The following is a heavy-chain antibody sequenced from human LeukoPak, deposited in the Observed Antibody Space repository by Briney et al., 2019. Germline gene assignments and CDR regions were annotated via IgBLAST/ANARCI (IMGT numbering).Heavy chain of an antibody. J-gene: IGHJ5*02. V-gene: IGHV4-34*01. CDR1: GGSFSGYY. CDR3: ATRYDFWSDYYT. Sequence: SETLSLTCAVYGGSFSGYYWSWIRQPPGEGPEWIGEINRSGSTNYNPSLKSRVTISVDTSKNQFSLRLTSVTAADTAVYYCATRYDFWSDYYTWGQGTLVTVSS. D-gene: IGHD3-3*01. CDR2: INRSGST.